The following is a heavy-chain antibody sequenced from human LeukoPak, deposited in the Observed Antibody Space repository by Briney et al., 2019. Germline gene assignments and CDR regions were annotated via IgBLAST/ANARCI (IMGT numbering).Heavy chain of an antibody. Sequence: PGGSLRLSCAASGFTFSSYAVHWVRQAPGKGLEWVAVISYDGSNKYYADSVKGRFTISRDNSKNTLYLQMNSLRAEDTAVYYCARGAGDGYTRGGDYWGQGTLVTVSS. CDR2: ISYDGSNK. CDR1: GFTFSSYA. V-gene: IGHV3-30-3*01. CDR3: ARGAGDGYTRGGDY. J-gene: IGHJ4*02. D-gene: IGHD5-24*01.